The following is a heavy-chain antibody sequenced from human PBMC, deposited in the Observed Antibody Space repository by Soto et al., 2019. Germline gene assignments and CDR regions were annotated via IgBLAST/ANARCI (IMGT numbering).Heavy chain of an antibody. V-gene: IGHV3-30*18. CDR2: ISYDGSNK. CDR3: AKGDTMIVVVSPFDY. CDR1: GFTFSSYG. Sequence: GGSLRLSCAASGFTFSSYGMHWVRQAPGKGLEWVAVISYDGSNKYYADSVKGRFTISRDNSKNTLYLQMNSLRAEDTAVYYCAKGDTMIVVVSPFDYWGQGTLVTVSS. D-gene: IGHD3-22*01. J-gene: IGHJ4*02.